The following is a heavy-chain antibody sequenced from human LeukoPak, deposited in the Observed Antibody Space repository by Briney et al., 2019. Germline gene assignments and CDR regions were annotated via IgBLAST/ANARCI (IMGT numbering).Heavy chain of an antibody. CDR2: IIPIFGTA. CDR1: GGTFSSYA. CDR3: ARDRGSSRSPAFDI. D-gene: IGHD6-13*01. Sequence: ASVKVSCKASGGTFSSYAISWVRQAPGQGLEWMGRIIPIFGTANYAQKFQGRVTITTDESTITAYMELSSLRSEDTAVYYCARDRGSSRSPAFDIWGQGTMVTVSS. J-gene: IGHJ3*02. V-gene: IGHV1-69*05.